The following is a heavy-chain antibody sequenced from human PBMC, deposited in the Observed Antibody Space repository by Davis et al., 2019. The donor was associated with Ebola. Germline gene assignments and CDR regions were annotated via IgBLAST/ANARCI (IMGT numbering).Heavy chain of an antibody. CDR3: AREAGTSPVAFDI. CDR2: IIPILGIA. D-gene: IGHD4-17*01. V-gene: IGHV1-69*04. Sequence: AASVQVSCKASGCTFSSYAISWVRQAPGQGLEWMGRIIPILGIANYAQKFQGRVTITADKSTSTAYMELSSLGSEDTAVYYRAREAGTSPVAFDIWGQGTMVTVSS. J-gene: IGHJ3*02. CDR1: GCTFSSYA.